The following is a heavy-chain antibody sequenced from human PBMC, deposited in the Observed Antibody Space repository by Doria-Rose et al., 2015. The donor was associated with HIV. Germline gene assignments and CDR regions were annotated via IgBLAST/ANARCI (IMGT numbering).Heavy chain of an antibody. CDR3: ARMGSYRELDY. CDR1: SSRGYY. J-gene: IGHJ4*02. D-gene: IGHD3-3*01. V-gene: IGHV4-31*02. CDR2: TYYTGTS. Sequence: SSRGYYWNWIRQVPGKGLESLGYTYYTGTSDYSPSLKSRLNMAVDTSKDQFSLKLSFVTVADTAVYYCARMGSYRELDYWGQGALVIVSA.